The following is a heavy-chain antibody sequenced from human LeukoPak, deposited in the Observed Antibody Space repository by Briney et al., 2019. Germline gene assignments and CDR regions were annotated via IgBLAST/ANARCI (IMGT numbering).Heavy chain of an antibody. Sequence: GGSLRLSCAASGFTFSDYYMSWIRQAPEKGLEWVSYISSSANTIYYADSVEGRFTVSRDNAKNSLYLQMDSLRAEDTAVYFCARGPFIPAAMPAFFQHWGQGTLVTVSS. V-gene: IGHV3-11*01. CDR1: GFTFSDYY. CDR2: ISSSANTI. CDR3: ARGPFIPAAMPAFFQH. D-gene: IGHD2-2*01. J-gene: IGHJ1*01.